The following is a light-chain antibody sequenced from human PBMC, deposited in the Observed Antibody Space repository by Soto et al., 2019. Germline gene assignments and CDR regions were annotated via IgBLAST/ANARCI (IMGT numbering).Light chain of an antibody. CDR3: QHYNNWPYT. CDR1: QSVSSN. CDR2: GAS. V-gene: IGKV3-15*01. J-gene: IGKJ2*01. Sequence: EILMTQSPATLSVSPGERATLSCRASQSVSSNLAWYQQKPGQAPRLLIYGASTRATGIPARFSGSGSGTEFTLTISSLQSEDFAVYYCQHYNNWPYTFGQGTKVDIK.